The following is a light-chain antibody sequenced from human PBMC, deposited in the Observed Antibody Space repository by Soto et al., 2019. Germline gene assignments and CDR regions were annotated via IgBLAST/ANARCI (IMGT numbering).Light chain of an antibody. CDR2: AAS. V-gene: IGKV1-39*01. CDR1: QSIDSY. CDR3: QQSYSTPWT. J-gene: IGKJ1*01. Sequence: DIHMTQSPSSLSASVGDRVTITCRASQSIDSYVNWYQQKPGKAPKLLIYAASSLQSGVPSRFSGSGSGTDFTLTISSLQPEDFATYYCQQSYSTPWTFGQGTKVEIK.